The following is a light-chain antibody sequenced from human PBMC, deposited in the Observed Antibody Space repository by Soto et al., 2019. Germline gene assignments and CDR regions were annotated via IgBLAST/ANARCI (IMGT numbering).Light chain of an antibody. Sequence: QLVLTQSPSASASLGASVKLTCTLSSGHSSYAIAWHQQQPEKGPRYLMKLDSDGSHTKGDAIPDRISGSSSGAERYLTISSLKSEDEADYYCQTCGTGIHVVFGGGTKLTVL. J-gene: IGLJ2*01. CDR3: QTCGTGIHVV. V-gene: IGLV4-69*01. CDR1: SGHSSYA. CDR2: LDSDGSH.